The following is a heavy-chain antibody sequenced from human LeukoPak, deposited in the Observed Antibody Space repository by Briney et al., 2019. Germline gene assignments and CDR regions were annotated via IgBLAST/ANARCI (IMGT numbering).Heavy chain of an antibody. D-gene: IGHD4-17*01. J-gene: IGHJ6*02. V-gene: IGHV3-30*04. Sequence: GGSLRLSCAASGFTFSSYAMHWVRQAPGKGLEWVAVISYDGSNKYYADSVKGRFTISRDNSKNTLYLQMNSLRAEDTAVYYCARDGGMTTGSRPHYYYYGMDVWGQGTTVTVSS. CDR1: GFTFSSYA. CDR2: ISYDGSNK. CDR3: ARDGGMTTGSRPHYYYYGMDV.